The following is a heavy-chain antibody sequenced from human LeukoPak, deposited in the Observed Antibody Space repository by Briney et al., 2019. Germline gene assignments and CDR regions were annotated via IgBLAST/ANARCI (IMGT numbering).Heavy chain of an antibody. CDR2: IYYSGST. J-gene: IGHJ4*02. V-gene: IGHV4-59*12. CDR3: ARGFELDYVWGTYRYYLDY. Sequence: PSETLSLTCTVSGGSISSYYWNWMRQPPGKGPEWIGYIYYSGSTSYNPSLKSRVTISVHTSKNQFSLKLTSVTAADTAVYYCARGFELDYVWGTYRYYLDYWGQGTLVTVSS. D-gene: IGHD3-16*02. CDR1: GGSISSYY.